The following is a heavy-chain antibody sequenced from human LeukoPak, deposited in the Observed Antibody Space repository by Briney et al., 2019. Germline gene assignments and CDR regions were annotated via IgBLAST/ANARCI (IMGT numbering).Heavy chain of an antibody. D-gene: IGHD3-10*01. CDR1: GDSISSSYYS. J-gene: IGHJ6*03. CDR2: IYYSGST. Sequence: SETLSLTCTVSGDSISSSYYSWGWLRQPPGKGLEWIGSIYYSGSTYYNPSLKSRVTISVDTSKYQFSLKLSSVTAADTAVYYCARPGSYYYMDVWGKGTTVTISS. CDR3: ARPGSYYYMDV. V-gene: IGHV4-39*01.